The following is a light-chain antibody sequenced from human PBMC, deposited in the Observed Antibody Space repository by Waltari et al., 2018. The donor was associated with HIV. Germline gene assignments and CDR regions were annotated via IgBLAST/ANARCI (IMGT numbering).Light chain of an antibody. V-gene: IGKV2-28*01. Sequence: DVLVTQFPLSLTVSPGESACISSRATESLRHSNGRNYLDWYFQRPGHTPRLLIYLASNRASGVSDRFVGGGSGTDFTLRITRVEAADAGLYFCLQNIRAPFAFGQGT. CDR2: LAS. J-gene: IGKJ2*01. CDR3: LQNIRAPFA. CDR1: ESLRHSNGRNY.